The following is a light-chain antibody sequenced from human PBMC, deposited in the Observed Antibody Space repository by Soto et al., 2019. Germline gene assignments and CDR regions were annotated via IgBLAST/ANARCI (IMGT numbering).Light chain of an antibody. Sequence: SYELTQPPSVSVSPGKTASITCSGDKVGDKYACWYQQKPGQSPVLVIYQDSKRHSGIPERFSGSNSGNTATLTISGTQAMDEADYYCQAWDTSTVVFGTGTKVTVL. CDR1: KVGDKY. J-gene: IGLJ1*01. CDR2: QDS. V-gene: IGLV3-1*01. CDR3: QAWDTSTVV.